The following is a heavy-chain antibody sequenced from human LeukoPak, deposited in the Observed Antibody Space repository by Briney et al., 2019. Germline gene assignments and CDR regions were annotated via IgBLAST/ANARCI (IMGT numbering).Heavy chain of an antibody. Sequence: GGSLRLSCAASGFTLSSYAMHWVRQAPGKGLEWVAVIWYDGTNKYYADSVKGRFTISRDNSKNTLYLQMNSLRAEDTAVYSCAKGRGGRTTVILDVWGKGTTVTVSS. CDR3: AKGRGGRTTVILDV. V-gene: IGHV3-33*06. CDR2: IWYDGTNK. J-gene: IGHJ6*04. CDR1: GFTLSSYA. D-gene: IGHD4-11*01.